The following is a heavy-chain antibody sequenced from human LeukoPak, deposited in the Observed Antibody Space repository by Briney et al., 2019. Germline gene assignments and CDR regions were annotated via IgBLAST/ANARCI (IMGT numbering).Heavy chain of an antibody. CDR3: ARVLISRGWYLLGY. D-gene: IGHD6-19*01. J-gene: IGHJ4*02. Sequence: ASVKVSCKASGYTFTGYYMHWVRQAPGQGLEWMGWMNPNSGGTNYAQKFQARVTMTRDTSISTAYMELSRLRSDDTAVYYCARVLISRGWYLLGYWGQGTLVTVPS. CDR2: MNPNSGGT. CDR1: GYTFTGYY. V-gene: IGHV1-2*02.